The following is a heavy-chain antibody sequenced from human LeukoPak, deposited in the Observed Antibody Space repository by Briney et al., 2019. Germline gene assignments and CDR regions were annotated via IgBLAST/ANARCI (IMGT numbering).Heavy chain of an antibody. CDR1: GFTFSSYA. Sequence: GGSLRLSCAASGFTFSSYAMSWVRQAPGKGLEWVSAISGSGGSTYYADSVKGRFTVSRGNSKNTLFLQMNSLRAEDTAIYYCAKERDYGPADYWGQGTLVTVSS. V-gene: IGHV3-23*01. CDR2: ISGSGGST. J-gene: IGHJ4*02. D-gene: IGHD4/OR15-4a*01. CDR3: AKERDYGPADY.